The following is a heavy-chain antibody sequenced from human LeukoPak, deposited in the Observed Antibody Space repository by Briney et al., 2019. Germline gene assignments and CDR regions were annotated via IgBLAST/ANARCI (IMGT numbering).Heavy chain of an antibody. V-gene: IGHV3-53*01. J-gene: IGHJ6*02. D-gene: IGHD6-13*01. CDR3: AKAIYSSSRMDV. CDR1: GFVVSSNY. CDR2: IYTGGST. Sequence: GGSLRLSCAASGFVVSSNYMNWVRQAPGKGLEWVSVIYTGGSTYYADSVKGRFTISRDNSKNTLYLLMNSLRAEDTALYYCAKAIYSSSRMDVWGQGTTVTASS.